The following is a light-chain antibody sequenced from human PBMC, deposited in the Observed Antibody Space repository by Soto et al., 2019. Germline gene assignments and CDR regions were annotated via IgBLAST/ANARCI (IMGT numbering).Light chain of an antibody. Sequence: DIQMTQSPSSVSASVGDRVTIACRASQTISTWLAWYQQKPGQAPKLLIYAASSLQGGVPSRFSGSGSGTDFTLTISSLQPEDFATYYCQQANSFPPTFGGGTKVEI. CDR2: AAS. V-gene: IGKV1-12*01. CDR1: QTISTW. CDR3: QQANSFPPT. J-gene: IGKJ4*01.